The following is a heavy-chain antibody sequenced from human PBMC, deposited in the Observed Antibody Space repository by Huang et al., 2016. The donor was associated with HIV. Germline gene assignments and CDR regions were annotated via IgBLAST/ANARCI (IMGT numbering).Heavy chain of an antibody. CDR2: ISYDGRSQ. CDR3: AKESRWFSDFEH. V-gene: IGHV3-30*18. J-gene: IGHJ4*02. CDR1: GFKLSGFG. Sequence: QVHLVESGGGVVQPGGSLRLSCAASGFKLSGFGMHWVRQAPGKGLEGVAVISYDGRSQFYRDSVKGRFTISRDNSDNTLSLQMKGLRPDDTAVYYCAKESRWFSDFEHWGQGVLVSVSS. D-gene: IGHD2-15*01.